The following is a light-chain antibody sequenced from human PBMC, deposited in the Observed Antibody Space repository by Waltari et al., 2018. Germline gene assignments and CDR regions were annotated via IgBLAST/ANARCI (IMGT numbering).Light chain of an antibody. Sequence: ERVMTQSPATLSVSPGERATLSCRASKSVGGNLAWYQQKPGQAPRLLIYGASTRATGVPTRFSGSESETESTLTISSLQSEDFAVYYCQQYDEWPLTFGQGTKVEIK. CDR2: GAS. J-gene: IGKJ1*01. CDR3: QQYDEWPLT. V-gene: IGKV3-15*01. CDR1: KSVGGN.